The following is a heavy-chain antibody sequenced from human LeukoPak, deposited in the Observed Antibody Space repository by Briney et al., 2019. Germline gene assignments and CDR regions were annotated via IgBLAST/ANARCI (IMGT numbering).Heavy chain of an antibody. J-gene: IGHJ4*02. D-gene: IGHD5-12*01. CDR2: IYTSGST. V-gene: IGHV4-61*02. CDR1: GGSFNSGSYY. CDR3: ARAMRVDRFFDY. Sequence: SETLSLTCTVSGGSFNSGSYYWSWIRQPAGNGLEWVGRIYTSGSTNYNPSLKSRVTISVDTSKNQFSLQLTSVTAADTAVYYCARAMRVDRFFDYWGQGILVTVSS.